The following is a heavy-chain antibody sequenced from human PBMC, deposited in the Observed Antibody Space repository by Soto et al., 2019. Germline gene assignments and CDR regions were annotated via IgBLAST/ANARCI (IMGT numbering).Heavy chain of an antibody. D-gene: IGHD3-10*01. CDR3: ARGKVTMVRGVFADYYYGMDV. CDR2: ISYDGSNK. Sequence: QVQLVESGGGVVQPGRSLRLSCAASGFTFSSYAMHWVRQAPGKGLEWVAVISYDGSNKYYADSVKGQFTISRDNSKNTLYLQMNSLRAEDTAVYYCARGKVTMVRGVFADYYYGMDVWGQGTTVTVSS. J-gene: IGHJ6*02. CDR1: GFTFSSYA. V-gene: IGHV3-30-3*01.